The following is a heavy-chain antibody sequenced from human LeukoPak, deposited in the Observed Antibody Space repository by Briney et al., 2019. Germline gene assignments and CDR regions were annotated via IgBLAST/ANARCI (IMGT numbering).Heavy chain of an antibody. J-gene: IGHJ4*02. V-gene: IGHV3-23*01. CDR1: GFTFSSYA. Sequence: PGGSLRLSCAASGFTFSSYAMSWVRQAPGMGLEWVSAISGSGGSTYYADSVKGRFTISRDNSKNTLYLQMNSLRAEDTAVYYCAKVRDFWSGYYTGIGYWGQGTLVTVSS. D-gene: IGHD3-3*01. CDR3: AKVRDFWSGYYTGIGY. CDR2: ISGSGGST.